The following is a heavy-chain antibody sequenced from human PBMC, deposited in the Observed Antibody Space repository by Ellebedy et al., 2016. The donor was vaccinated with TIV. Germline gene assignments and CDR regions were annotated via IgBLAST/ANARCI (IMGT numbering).Heavy chain of an antibody. V-gene: IGHV4-34*01. J-gene: IGHJ4*02. CDR3: ARRPYCSTTTCYGLDY. Sequence: SETLSLXCAVYGGSLSGYYWSWVRQPPGKGLEWIGEINHSGSTNHNPSLKSRVTISVDTSKTQFSLKLRSVTAADTAVYFCARRPYCSTTTCYGLDYWGQGTLVTVSS. D-gene: IGHD2-2*01. CDR2: INHSGST. CDR1: GGSLSGYY.